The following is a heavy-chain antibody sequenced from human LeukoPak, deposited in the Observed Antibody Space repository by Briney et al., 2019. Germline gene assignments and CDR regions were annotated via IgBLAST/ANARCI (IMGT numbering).Heavy chain of an antibody. D-gene: IGHD6-19*01. CDR1: GYTFTTYA. J-gene: IGHJ4*02. Sequence: GASVKVSCKASGYTFTTYAINWVRQAPGQGLEWMGWISAYNGNTNYAQKLQGRVTMTTDTSTSTAYMELRSLRSDDTAVYYCARDLKRGYSSGRYSWGTGSSNDYWGQGTLVTVSS. CDR2: ISAYNGNT. CDR3: ARDLKRGYSSGRYSWGTGSSNDY. V-gene: IGHV1-18*01.